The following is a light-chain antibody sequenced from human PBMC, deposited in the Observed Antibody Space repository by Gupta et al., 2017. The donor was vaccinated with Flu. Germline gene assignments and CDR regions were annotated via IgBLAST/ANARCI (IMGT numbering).Light chain of an antibody. CDR1: SSDIGGYNF. CDR3: CSYAGSYTDWL. CDR2: GVD. Sequence: QSAPTQPRSVSGSPGQSVTISCTGTSSDIGGYNFVSWYKQSPGKAPHLIIYGVDKRPSGVPDRISASKSANTASLTISALQPEDEAQYYCCSYAGSYTDWLFGGGTTLTVL. J-gene: IGLJ3*02. V-gene: IGLV2-11*01.